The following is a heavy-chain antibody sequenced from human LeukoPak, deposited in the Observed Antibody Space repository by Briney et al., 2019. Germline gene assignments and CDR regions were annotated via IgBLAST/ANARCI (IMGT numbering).Heavy chain of an antibody. V-gene: IGHV4-39*07. J-gene: IGHJ4*02. D-gene: IGHD1-26*01. Sequence: PSKTLSLTCTVSGGSIRSTSYNWGWIRQPPGKGLEWIGSIYYTGSTYYNPSLKSRVTISVDTSKNQFSLKLSSVTAADTAVYYCARDVGATPGYFDYWGQGTLVTVSS. CDR2: IYYTGST. CDR3: ARDVGATPGYFDY. CDR1: GGSIRSTSYN.